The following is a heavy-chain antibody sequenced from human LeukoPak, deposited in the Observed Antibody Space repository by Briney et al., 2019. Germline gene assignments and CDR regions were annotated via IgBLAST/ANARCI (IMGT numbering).Heavy chain of an antibody. CDR2: IIPIFGTA. D-gene: IGHD3-10*01. CDR3: ARDYIPKAPLYNWFDP. CDR1: GGTFSSYA. J-gene: IGHJ5*02. Sequence: ASVKVSCKASGGTFSSYAISWVRQAPGQGLEWMGGIIPIFGTANYAQKFQGRVTITADESTSTAYMELSSLRSEDTAVYYCARDYIPKAPLYNWFDPWGQGTLVTVSS. V-gene: IGHV1-69*01.